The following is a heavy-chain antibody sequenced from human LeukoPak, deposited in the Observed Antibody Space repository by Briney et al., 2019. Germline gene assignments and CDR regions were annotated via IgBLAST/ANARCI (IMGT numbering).Heavy chain of an antibody. V-gene: IGHV3-21*01. J-gene: IGHJ5*02. CDR2: IRSSSSYI. Sequence: GGSLRLSCAASGFTFSSYSMNWVRQAPRKGLEWVSSIRSSSSYIYYADSVKGRFTISRDNAKNSLYLQMNSLRAEDTAVYYCARESYGSAQFDPWGQGTLVTVSS. CDR1: GFTFSSYS. D-gene: IGHD3-10*01. CDR3: ARESYGSAQFDP.